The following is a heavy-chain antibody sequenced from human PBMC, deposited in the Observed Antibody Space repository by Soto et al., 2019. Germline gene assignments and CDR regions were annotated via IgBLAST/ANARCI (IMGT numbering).Heavy chain of an antibody. CDR3: ARLVRGDPLDYFDY. CDR2: IYYSGST. V-gene: IGHV4-39*01. D-gene: IGHD3-10*02. J-gene: IGHJ4*02. Sequence: SETLSLTCTVSGGSISSSSYYWGWIRQPPGKRLEWIGSIYYSGSTYYNPSLKSRVTISVDTSKNQFSLKLSSVTAADTAVYYCARLVRGDPLDYFDYWGQGTLVTVSS. CDR1: GGSISSSSYY.